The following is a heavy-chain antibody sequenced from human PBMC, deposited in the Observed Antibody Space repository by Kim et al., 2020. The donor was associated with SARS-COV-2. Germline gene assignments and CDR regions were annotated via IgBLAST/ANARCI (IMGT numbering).Heavy chain of an antibody. CDR1: GYSFTSYW. Sequence: GESLKISCKGSGYSFTSYWISWVRQMPGKGLEWMGRIDPSDSYTNYSPSFQGHVTISADKSINTAYLQWSSLKASDTAMYYCAIGRNYGSGSAGMDVWGQGTTVTVSS. CDR3: AIGRNYGSGSAGMDV. CDR2: IDPSDSYT. D-gene: IGHD3-10*01. J-gene: IGHJ6*02. V-gene: IGHV5-10-1*01.